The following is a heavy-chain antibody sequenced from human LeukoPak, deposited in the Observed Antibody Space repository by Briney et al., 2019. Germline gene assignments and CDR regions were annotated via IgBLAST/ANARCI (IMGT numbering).Heavy chain of an antibody. Sequence: GASVKVSCKASTYTFIDYYMHWVRQAPGQGLEWMGWINPNSGGTQYAQKFQGRVTMTRDTSFTTAYMELRSLRPDDTALYYCARARTVAGLLPGCWGQGTLVTVSS. CDR3: ARARTVAGLLPGC. CDR1: TYTFIDYY. J-gene: IGHJ4*02. CDR2: INPNSGGT. D-gene: IGHD6-19*01. V-gene: IGHV1-2*02.